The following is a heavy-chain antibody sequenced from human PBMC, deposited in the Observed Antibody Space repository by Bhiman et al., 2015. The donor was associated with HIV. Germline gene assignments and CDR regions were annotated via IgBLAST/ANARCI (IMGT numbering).Heavy chain of an antibody. V-gene: IGHV3-30*04. CDR1: EFTLSNYA. Sequence: QVHLVESGEAVVQPGKSLTIYCAVSEFTLSNYAMHWVRLTPGKGLQWVAVISYDGSNKYYADSVKGRFTISRDSSKSTLYLQMDSLRDEDTALYYCARGRKDIEAADGLDNDAFDMWGQGTLVTVSS. J-gene: IGHJ3*02. CDR2: ISYDGSNK. CDR3: ARGRKDIEAADGLDNDAFDM. D-gene: IGHD6-13*01.